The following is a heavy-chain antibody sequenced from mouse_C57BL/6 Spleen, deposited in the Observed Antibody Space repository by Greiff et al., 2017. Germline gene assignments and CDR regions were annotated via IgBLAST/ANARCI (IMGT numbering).Heavy chain of an antibody. J-gene: IGHJ1*03. CDR1: GFTFSDYY. CDR3: ARGLLRGWYFDV. CDR2: INYDGSST. Sequence: EVKLVESEGGLVQPGSSMKLSCTASGFTFSDYYMAWVRQVPEKGLEWVANINYDGSSTYYLDSLKSRFIISRDNAKNILYLQMSSLKSEDTATYYCARGLLRGWYFDVCGTGTTVTVSS. V-gene: IGHV5-16*01. D-gene: IGHD1-1*01.